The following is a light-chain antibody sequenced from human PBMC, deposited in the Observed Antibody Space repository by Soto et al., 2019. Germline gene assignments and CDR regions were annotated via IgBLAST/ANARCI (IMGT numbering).Light chain of an antibody. V-gene: IGKV3-20*01. CDR1: QSLRSSY. CDR3: QQHGTSPKT. Sequence: PGERATLSCWASQSLRSSYLAWYQRKPGQAPRLLMFGASRRATGIPDRFNGSGSGTDFILTISRLEPEDVAVYYCQQHGTSPKTFGQGTKVDIK. CDR2: GAS. J-gene: IGKJ1*01.